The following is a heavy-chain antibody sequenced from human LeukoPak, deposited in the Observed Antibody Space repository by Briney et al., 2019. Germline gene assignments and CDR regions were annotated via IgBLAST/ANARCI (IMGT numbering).Heavy chain of an antibody. D-gene: IGHD1-26*01. CDR3: AREVGATQLDY. CDR2: ISSSSSYI. V-gene: IGHV3-21*01. CDR1: GFTFSSHS. Sequence: GGSLRLSCAASGFTFSSHSMNWVRQAPGKGLEWVSSISSSSSYIYYADSVKGRFTISRDNAKNSLYLQMNSLRAEDTAVYYCAREVGATQLDYWSQGTLVTVSS. J-gene: IGHJ4*02.